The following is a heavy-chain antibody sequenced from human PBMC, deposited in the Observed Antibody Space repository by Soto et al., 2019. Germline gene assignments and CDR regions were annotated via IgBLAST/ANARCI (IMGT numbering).Heavy chain of an antibody. CDR2: ILYDGSKK. CDR1: GFNLNTYG. Sequence: LRLSCVASGFNLNTYGIYWVRQAPGKGLQWVAQILYDGSKKHYADSVRGRFTITRDNAKNTVYLQMASLRVDDTAMYYCVRDLALMADYWEQETLLTVSS. CDR3: VRDLALMADY. J-gene: IGHJ4*02. D-gene: IGHD3-16*01. V-gene: IGHV3-30*03.